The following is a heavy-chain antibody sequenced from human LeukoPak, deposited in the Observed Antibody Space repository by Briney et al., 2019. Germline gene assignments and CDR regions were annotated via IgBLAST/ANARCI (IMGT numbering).Heavy chain of an antibody. CDR3: ARDRYYFDY. CDR2: IYHSGST. J-gene: IGHJ4*02. Sequence: SETLSLTCTVSGYSISSGYYWGWIRQPPGKGLEWIGSIYHSGSTYYNPSLKSRVTISVDTSKNQFSLKLSSVTAADTAVYYCARDRYYFDYWGQGTLVTVSS. V-gene: IGHV4-38-2*02. CDR1: GYSISSGYY.